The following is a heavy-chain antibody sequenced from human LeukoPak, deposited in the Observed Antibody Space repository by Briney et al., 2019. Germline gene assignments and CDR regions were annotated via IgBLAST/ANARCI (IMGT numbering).Heavy chain of an antibody. Sequence: GGSVRLSCAASGFTFSSYEMNWVRQAPGKGLEWVSYISDTSTIYYADSVKGRLTISRDNAKKSLYLQMNSLRAEDTAVYYCAREYTGSDYFDYWGQGTLVAVCS. J-gene: IGHJ4*02. CDR1: GFTFSSYE. D-gene: IGHD5-12*01. CDR3: AREYTGSDYFDY. V-gene: IGHV3-48*03. CDR2: ISDTSTI.